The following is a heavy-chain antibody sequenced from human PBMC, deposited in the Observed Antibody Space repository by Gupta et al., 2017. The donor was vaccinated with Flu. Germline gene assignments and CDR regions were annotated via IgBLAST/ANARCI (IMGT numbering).Heavy chain of an antibody. CDR3: ARRGDFYYDWFDP. J-gene: IGHJ5*02. D-gene: IGHD3-22*01. V-gene: IGHV4-59*02. Sequence: QVQLQESGPGLVKPSETLSLICTVSGDSVTNYYWNWIRQPPGKGLEWIGYVYFKGSTNYNPSLKSRVTMSVDTSKNRFSLRLTSVTAADTAVYFCARRGDFYYDWFDPWGQGTLVTVSS. CDR2: VYFKGST. CDR1: GDSVTNYY.